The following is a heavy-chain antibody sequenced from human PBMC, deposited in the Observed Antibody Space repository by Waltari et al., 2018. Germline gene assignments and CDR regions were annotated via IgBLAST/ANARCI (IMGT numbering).Heavy chain of an antibody. J-gene: IGHJ6*03. CDR3: AREILHTGYYYMDV. CDR1: GYTFTGYS. Sequence: QVQLVQSGAAVKKPWASVQGSCKASGYTFTGYSLLLVRTAPGQGLEWMGWSKPNSGGTNYAQKFQGRVTMTRDTSISTAYMELSRLRSDDTAVYYCAREILHTGYYYMDVWGKGTTVTVSS. D-gene: IGHD3-10*01. CDR2: SKPNSGGT. V-gene: IGHV1-2*02.